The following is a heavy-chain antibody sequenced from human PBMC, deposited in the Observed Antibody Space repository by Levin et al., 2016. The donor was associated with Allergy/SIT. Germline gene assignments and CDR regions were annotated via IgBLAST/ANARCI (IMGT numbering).Heavy chain of an antibody. J-gene: IGHJ4*02. CDR3: AKDPGASITMTYEV. CDR2: ISGSGGST. V-gene: IGHV3-23*01. Sequence: GGSLRLSCAASGFTFSSYAMSWVRQAPGKGLEWVSAISGSGGSTYYADSVKGRFTISRDNSKNTLYLQMNSLRAEDTAVYYCAKDPGASITMTYEVWGQGTLVTVSS. D-gene: IGHD3-22*01. CDR1: GFTFSSYA.